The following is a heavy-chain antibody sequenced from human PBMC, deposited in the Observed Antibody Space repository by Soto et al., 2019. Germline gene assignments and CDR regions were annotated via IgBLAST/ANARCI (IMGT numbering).Heavy chain of an antibody. J-gene: IGHJ6*02. V-gene: IGHV3-53*01. Sequence: PGGSLRLSCAASGFTVSSNYMSWVRQAPGKGLEWVSVIYSGGSTYYADSVKGRFTISRDNSKNTLYLQMNSLRAEDTAVYYCARGPSGWYVPYEYGMDVWGQGTTVTVSS. CDR3: ARGPSGWYVPYEYGMDV. D-gene: IGHD6-19*01. CDR1: GFTVSSNY. CDR2: IYSGGST.